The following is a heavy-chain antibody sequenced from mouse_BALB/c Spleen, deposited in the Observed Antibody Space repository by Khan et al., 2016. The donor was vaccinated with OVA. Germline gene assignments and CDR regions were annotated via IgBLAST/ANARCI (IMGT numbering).Heavy chain of an antibody. D-gene: IGHD4-1*01. Sequence: QVQLQQSGAELVKPGASVKLSCKASGYTFTSYYIYWVKQRPGQGLEWIGEINPSDGDSNFNEKFKRKATLTVDKSSSTAYMQLNSLTSEDSAVYYCTRAGYGTFAYWGQGTLVTVSA. J-gene: IGHJ3*01. CDR1: GYTFTSYY. V-gene: IGHV1S81*02. CDR2: INPSDGDS. CDR3: TRAGYGTFAY.